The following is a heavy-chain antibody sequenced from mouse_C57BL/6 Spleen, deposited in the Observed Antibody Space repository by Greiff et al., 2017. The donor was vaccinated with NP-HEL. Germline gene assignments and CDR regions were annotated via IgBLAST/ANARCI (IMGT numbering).Heavy chain of an antibody. D-gene: IGHD4-1*01. Sequence: QVTLKVSGPGILQSSQTLSLSCSFSGFSLSTSGMGVSWLRQPSGMGLEWLAHIYWDDDKRYNPSLKSRLTISEDTSRNPIFLKITSVDTADTTTDYCARRAGGYFDYWGQGTTLTVSS. V-gene: IGHV8-12*01. CDR2: IYWDDDK. J-gene: IGHJ2*01. CDR1: GFSLSTSGMG. CDR3: ARRAGGYFDY.